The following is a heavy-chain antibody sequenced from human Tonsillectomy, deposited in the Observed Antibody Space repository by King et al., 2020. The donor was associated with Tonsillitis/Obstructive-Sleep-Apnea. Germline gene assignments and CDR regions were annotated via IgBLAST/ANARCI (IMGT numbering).Heavy chain of an antibody. CDR2: IDSDGSRP. Sequence: VQLVESGGGLVQPGGSLRLSCAASGFSFSRYWMLWVRQAPGKGLVWVSRIDSDGSRPAYADAVQGRFTVSRDNAKNTLYLEMNSLRAEDTAVYYCVGFNYGDFSHVFDVWGQGTMVAVSS. V-gene: IGHV3-74*01. J-gene: IGHJ3*01. D-gene: IGHD4-17*01. CDR3: VGFNYGDFSHVFDV. CDR1: GFSFSRYW.